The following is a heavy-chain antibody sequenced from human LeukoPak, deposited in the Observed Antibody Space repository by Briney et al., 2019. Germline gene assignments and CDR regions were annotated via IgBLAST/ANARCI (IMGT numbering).Heavy chain of an antibody. CDR3: AREVSNYYGSGSYKKYYFDY. CDR1: GFTFSSYS. Sequence: GGSLRLSCAASGFTFSSYSMNWVRQAPGKGLEWVSYISSSSSTIYYADSVKGRFTISRDNAKNSLYLQMNSLRAEDTAVYYCAREVSNYYGSGSYKKYYFDYWGEGTLVTVSS. CDR2: ISSSSSTI. J-gene: IGHJ4*02. D-gene: IGHD3-10*01. V-gene: IGHV3-48*01.